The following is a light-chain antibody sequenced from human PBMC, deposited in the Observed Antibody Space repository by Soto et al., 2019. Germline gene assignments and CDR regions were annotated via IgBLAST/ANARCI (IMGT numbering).Light chain of an antibody. Sequence: QSVLTQPRSVSGSPGQSVTIFCTGTSSDVGGYNFVSWYQQHPDKAPKVMIYDVSKRPSGVPDRFSGSKSGDTASLTISGLQAEDEADYHCCSYAGSSYVCGTGTKVTVL. CDR3: CSYAGSSYV. J-gene: IGLJ1*01. V-gene: IGLV2-11*01. CDR2: DVS. CDR1: SSDVGGYNF.